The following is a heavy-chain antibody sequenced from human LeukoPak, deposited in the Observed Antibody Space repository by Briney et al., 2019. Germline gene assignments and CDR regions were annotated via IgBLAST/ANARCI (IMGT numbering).Heavy chain of an antibody. CDR2: IKQDGSEK. Sequence: GGSLRLSCAASGFTFSSYWMSWVRQAPGKGLEWVANIKQDGSEKYYVDSVKGRFTNSRDNAKNSMYLQMNSLRAEDTAVYYCARDLMGIAYRGAFYYWGQGTLVTVSS. J-gene: IGHJ4*02. CDR3: ARDLMGIAYRGAFYY. CDR1: GFTFSSYW. V-gene: IGHV3-7*03. D-gene: IGHD6-13*01.